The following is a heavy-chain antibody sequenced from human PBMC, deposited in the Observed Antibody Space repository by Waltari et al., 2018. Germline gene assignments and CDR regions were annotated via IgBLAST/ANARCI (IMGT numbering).Heavy chain of an antibody. V-gene: IGHV3-53*01. D-gene: IGHD3-10*01. CDR1: GFTVSNHY. J-gene: IGHJ4*01. CDR2: IYTGGST. CDR3: ASMGVGSPWDFEY. Sequence: EVQLVESGGGLVQPGGSLRLSCAASGFTVSNHYMSWVRQAPGQGLGWVSVIYTGGSTYYADSVKGRFTISRDSSKNTLYLQMNSLRAEDTAVYYCASMGVGSPWDFEYWGQGTLITVSS.